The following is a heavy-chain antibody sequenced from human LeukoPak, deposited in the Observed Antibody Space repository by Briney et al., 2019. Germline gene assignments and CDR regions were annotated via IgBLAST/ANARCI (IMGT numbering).Heavy chain of an antibody. CDR2: IYHSGST. CDR3: ARENRWFDP. Sequence: SETLSLTCAVSGGSISSGGYSWSWIRQPPGKGLEWIGYIYHSGSTYYNPSLKSRVTISVDRSKNQFPLKLSSVTAADTAVYYCARENRWFDPWGQGTLVTVSS. V-gene: IGHV4-30-2*01. CDR1: GGSISSGGYS. J-gene: IGHJ5*02.